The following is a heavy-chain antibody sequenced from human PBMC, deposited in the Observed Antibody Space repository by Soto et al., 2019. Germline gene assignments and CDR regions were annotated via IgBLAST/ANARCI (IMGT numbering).Heavy chain of an antibody. D-gene: IGHD2-15*01. J-gene: IGHJ5*02. V-gene: IGHV4-31*03. CDR2: IYYSGST. CDR1: GGSISSGGYY. CDR3: ARSVVVVAASTNWFDP. Sequence: SETLSLTCTVSGGSISSGGYYWSWIRQHPGKGLEWIGYIYYSGSTYYNPSLKSRVTISVDTSKNQFSLKLSSVTAADTAVYYCARSVVVVAASTNWFDPWGQGTLVTVS.